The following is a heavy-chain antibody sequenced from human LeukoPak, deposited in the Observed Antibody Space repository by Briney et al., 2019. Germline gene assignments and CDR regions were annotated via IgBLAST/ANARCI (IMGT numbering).Heavy chain of an antibody. CDR3: ARLGSYHDF. D-gene: IGHD1-26*01. Sequence: SETLSLTCTVSGASISNYYWSWIRQTPEKGLEWMGHIHSSGGSSYYPSLKSRLTLSIDTSRNQLPLKLPSVTAADTAVYLCARLGSYHDFWGQGALVTVSS. CDR1: GASISNYY. V-gene: IGHV4-4*09. J-gene: IGHJ4*02. CDR2: IHSSGGS.